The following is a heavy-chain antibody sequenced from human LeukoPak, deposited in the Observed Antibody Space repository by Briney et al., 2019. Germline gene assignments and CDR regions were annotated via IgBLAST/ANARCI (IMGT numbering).Heavy chain of an antibody. CDR1: GFTFDDYA. D-gene: IGHD3-9*01. J-gene: IGHJ4*02. Sequence: GRSLRLSCAASGFTFDDYAMHWVPQAPGKGLEWVSGISWNSGSIGYADSVQGLFTISRDNAKNSLYLQMNSLRAEDTALYYCAKDQGDDILTGYADYWGQGTMVTVSS. CDR3: AKDQGDDILTGYADY. CDR2: ISWNSGSI. V-gene: IGHV3-9*01.